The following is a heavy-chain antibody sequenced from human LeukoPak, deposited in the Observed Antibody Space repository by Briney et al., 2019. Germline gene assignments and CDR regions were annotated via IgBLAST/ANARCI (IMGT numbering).Heavy chain of an antibody. D-gene: IGHD2-2*01. CDR1: GYTFTGYY. Sequence: ASVKVSCKASGYTFTGYYMHWVRQAPGQGLEWMGWINPNSGGTNYAQKFQGRVTMTRDTSISTAYMELSRLRSDDTAVYYCARAQPSYYYYGRDVWGQGTTVTVSS. CDR2: INPNSGGT. V-gene: IGHV1-2*02. J-gene: IGHJ6*02. CDR3: ARAQPSYYYYGRDV.